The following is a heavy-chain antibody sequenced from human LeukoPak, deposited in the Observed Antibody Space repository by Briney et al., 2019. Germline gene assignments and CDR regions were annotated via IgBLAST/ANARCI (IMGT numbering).Heavy chain of an antibody. V-gene: IGHV3-74*01. CDR3: AKDLSWNTADR. Sequence: GGSLTLSCVASGFAFSNYWMHWVRQASGKAPVWVSRINPDGTTTDYADSVKGRFTISRDNAKNMVFLQMNGLRADDTALYYCAKDLSWNTADRWGQGILVTVSS. CDR2: INPDGTTT. CDR1: GFAFSNYW. J-gene: IGHJ5*02. D-gene: IGHD1/OR15-1a*01.